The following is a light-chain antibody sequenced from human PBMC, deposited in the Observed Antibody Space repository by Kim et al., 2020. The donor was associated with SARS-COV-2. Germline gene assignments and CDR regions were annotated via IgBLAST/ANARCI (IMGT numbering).Light chain of an antibody. CDR1: SSDVGGYKY. CDR3: SSYTSSSTNYV. J-gene: IGLJ1*01. CDR2: DVS. Sequence: SFTIPWTGTSSDVGGYKYVSWYQQHPGKAPKVMIYDVSNRPSGVSNRFSGSKSGNTASLTISGLQAEDEADYYCSSYTSSSTNYVFGTGTKVTVL. V-gene: IGLV2-14*03.